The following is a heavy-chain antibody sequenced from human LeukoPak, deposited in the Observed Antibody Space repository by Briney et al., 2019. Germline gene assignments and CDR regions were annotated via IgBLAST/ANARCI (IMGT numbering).Heavy chain of an antibody. V-gene: IGHV3-30*04. J-gene: IGHJ4*02. CDR1: GFTFSSYA. D-gene: IGHD1-26*01. CDR2: ISYDGSNK. CDR3: ARSGRRELPRTHFDY. Sequence: GGSLRLSCAASGFTFSSYAMHWVRQAPGKGLEWVAVISYDGSNKYYADSVKGRFTISRDNSKNTLYLQMNSLRGEDTAVYYCARSGRRELPRTHFDYWGQGTLVTVSS.